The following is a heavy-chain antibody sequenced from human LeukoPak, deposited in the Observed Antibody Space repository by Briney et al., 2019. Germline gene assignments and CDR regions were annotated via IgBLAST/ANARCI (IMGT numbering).Heavy chain of an antibody. CDR3: AKDRTITMIVVVIPEFDY. D-gene: IGHD3-22*01. V-gene: IGHV3-48*03. CDR1: GFTFSSYE. J-gene: IGHJ4*02. Sequence: GGSLRLSCAASGFTFSSYEMNWVRQAPGKGLEWVSYISSSGSTIYYADSVKGRFTISRDNAKNSLYLQMNSLRAEDTAVYYCAKDRTITMIVVVIPEFDYWGQGTLVTVSS. CDR2: ISSSGSTI.